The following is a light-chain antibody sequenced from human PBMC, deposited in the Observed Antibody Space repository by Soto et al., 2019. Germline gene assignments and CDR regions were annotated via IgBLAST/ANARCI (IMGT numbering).Light chain of an antibody. Sequence: DIQMTQSPSSLSASVGDRVTITCRASQSISSYLNWYQQKPGKAPKLLIYDASSLESGVPSRFSGRGSGTEFTLTISSLQPDDFATYYCQQYNSYSTFGGGTTVDIK. V-gene: IGKV1-5*01. J-gene: IGKJ4*01. CDR3: QQYNSYST. CDR2: DAS. CDR1: QSISSY.